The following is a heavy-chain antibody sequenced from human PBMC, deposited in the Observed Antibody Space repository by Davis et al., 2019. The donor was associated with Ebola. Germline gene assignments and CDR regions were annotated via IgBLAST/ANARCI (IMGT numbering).Heavy chain of an antibody. J-gene: IGHJ4*02. D-gene: IGHD3-22*01. V-gene: IGHV4-34*01. CDR2: INHSGST. CDR3: ARRVRDTGGYYYNY. Sequence: PSETLSLTCAVFGGSFSGYYWSWIRQPPGKGLEWIGEINHSGSTNYNPSLKSRVTMSVDTSKNQFSLKLSSVTAADTAVYYCARRVRDTGGYYYNYWGQGTLVTVSS. CDR1: GGSFSGYY.